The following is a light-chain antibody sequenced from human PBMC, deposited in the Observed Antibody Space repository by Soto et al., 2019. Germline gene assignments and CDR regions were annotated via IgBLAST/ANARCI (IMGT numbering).Light chain of an antibody. CDR3: SSYTGSNNLHVL. Sequence: QSALTQPPSASGSPGQSVTISCTGTSSDVGGYNYVSWYQQHPGKAPKVMIYEVSKRPSGVPDRFSSSKSGNTASLTVSGLQAEDEADYYCSSYTGSNNLHVLFGGGTKLTVL. V-gene: IGLV2-8*01. CDR2: EVS. CDR1: SSDVGGYNY. J-gene: IGLJ2*01.